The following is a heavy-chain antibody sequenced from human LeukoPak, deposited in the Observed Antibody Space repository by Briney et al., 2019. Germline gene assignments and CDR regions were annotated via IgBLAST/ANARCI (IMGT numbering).Heavy chain of an antibody. CDR1: GYSISSAYY. Sequence: SETLSLTCAVSGYSISSAYYWGWIRQPPGKGLEWIGSIFHSGSTYYNPSLKSRVTISVDTSMTQFSLKLSSVTAADTALYYCARHTNFWSGYSDYWGQGTLVTVPS. J-gene: IGHJ4*02. CDR3: ARHTNFWSGYSDY. CDR2: IFHSGST. V-gene: IGHV4-38-2*01. D-gene: IGHD3-3*01.